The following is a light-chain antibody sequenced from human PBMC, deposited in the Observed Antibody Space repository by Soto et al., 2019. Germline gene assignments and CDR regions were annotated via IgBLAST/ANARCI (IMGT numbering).Light chain of an antibody. CDR2: EVS. J-gene: IGLJ3*02. V-gene: IGLV2-14*01. Sequence: QSALTQPASVSGSPGQSITISCTGTSSDVGGYNFVSWYQQHPGKAPKLMIYEVSNRPSGVSNRFSGSKSGNTASLTFSGLRAEDEADYYCSSYTSSSTWVFGGGTKLTVL. CDR3: SSYTSSSTWV. CDR1: SSDVGGYNF.